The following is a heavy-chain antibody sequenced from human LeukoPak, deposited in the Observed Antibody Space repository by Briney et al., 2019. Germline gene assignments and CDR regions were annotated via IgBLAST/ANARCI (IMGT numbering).Heavy chain of an antibody. J-gene: IGHJ4*02. Sequence: ASVKVSCKASGGTFSSYAISWVRQAPGQGLEWMGRIIPILGIANYAQKFQGRVTITADKSTSTAYMELSSLRSDDTAVYYCAREVRIVGARHLDYWGQGTLVTVSS. V-gene: IGHV1-69*04. CDR2: IIPILGIA. CDR3: AREVRIVGARHLDY. D-gene: IGHD1-26*01. CDR1: GGTFSSYA.